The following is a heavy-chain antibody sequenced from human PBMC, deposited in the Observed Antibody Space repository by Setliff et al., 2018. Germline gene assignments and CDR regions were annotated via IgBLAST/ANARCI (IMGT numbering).Heavy chain of an antibody. CDR1: GDSVSSNSAA. J-gene: IGHJ6*02. CDR2: TYYRSKWYN. Sequence: SQTLSLTCVISGDSVSSNSAAWNWIRQSPSRGLEWLGRTYYRSKWYNDYAVSVKSRITINPDTSKNQFSLQLNSVTPEGTAVYYCARDQRLPLTYYYYGMDVWGQGTTVTVSS. V-gene: IGHV6-1*01. D-gene: IGHD1-1*01. CDR3: ARDQRLPLTYYYYGMDV.